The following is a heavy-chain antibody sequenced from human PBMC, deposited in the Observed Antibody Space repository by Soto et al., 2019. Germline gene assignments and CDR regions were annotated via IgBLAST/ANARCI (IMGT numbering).Heavy chain of an antibody. CDR2: IKSKTDGGTT. J-gene: IGHJ4*02. CDR3: TTDPYGDYHDY. Sequence: PGGSLRLSCAASGFTFSNAWMSWVRQAPGKGLEWVGRIKSKTDGGTTDYAAPVKGGFTISRDDSKNTLYLQMNSLKTEDTAVYYCTTDPYGDYHDYWGQGTLVTVSS. CDR1: GFTFSNAW. D-gene: IGHD4-17*01. V-gene: IGHV3-15*01.